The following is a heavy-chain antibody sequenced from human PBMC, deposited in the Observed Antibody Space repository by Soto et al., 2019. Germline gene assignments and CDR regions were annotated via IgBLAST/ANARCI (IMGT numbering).Heavy chain of an antibody. D-gene: IGHD6-13*01. CDR3: ATHSSSWYAYGGGMDV. Sequence: GGSLRLSCAASGFTFSSYAMSWVRQAPGKGLEWVSAISGSGGSTYYADSVKGRFTISRDNSKNTLYLQMNSLRAEDTAVYYCATHSSSWYAYGGGMDVWGQGTTVTVSS. V-gene: IGHV3-23*01. J-gene: IGHJ6*02. CDR2: ISGSGGST. CDR1: GFTFSSYA.